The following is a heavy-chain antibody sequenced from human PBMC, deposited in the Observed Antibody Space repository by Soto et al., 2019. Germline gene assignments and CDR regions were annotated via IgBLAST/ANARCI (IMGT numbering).Heavy chain of an antibody. D-gene: IGHD5-12*01. V-gene: IGHV4-34*01. Sequence: SLEILSLPRAVYGGSFRGYCWSWIRPPPGKGLEWIGEINHSGSTNYNPSLKSRVTISVDTSKNQFSLKLSSVTAADTAVYYCARTMNIVATISDYWGQGTLVTVSS. CDR3: ARTMNIVATISDY. CDR2: INHSGST. CDR1: GGSFRGYC. J-gene: IGHJ4*02.